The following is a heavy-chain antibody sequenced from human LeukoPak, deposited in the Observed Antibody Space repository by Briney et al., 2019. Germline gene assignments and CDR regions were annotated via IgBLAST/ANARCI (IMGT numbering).Heavy chain of an antibody. J-gene: IGHJ4*02. CDR2: LYYSGST. CDR3: ARHFRSYYGSGSYYPTYFDY. Sequence: SETLSLTCTVSSGSISGSNDYWAWIRQPPGKGLEWIGNLYYSGSTYYKPSLKSRVTISVDTSKNQFSLKLSSVTAADTAVYYCARHFRSYYGSGSYYPTYFDYWGQGPLLPVSS. V-gene: IGHV4-39*01. D-gene: IGHD3-10*01. CDR1: SGSISGSNDY.